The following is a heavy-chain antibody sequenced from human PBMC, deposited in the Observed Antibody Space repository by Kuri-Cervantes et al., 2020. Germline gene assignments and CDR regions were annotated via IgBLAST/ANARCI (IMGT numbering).Heavy chain of an antibody. CDR2: SNAGNGNT. D-gene: IGHD3-10*01. J-gene: IGHJ6*02. CDR3: ARDRSLGYYGSGSYYNPLYYYYGMDV. V-gene: IGHV1-3*02. Sequence: ASVKVSCKASGYTFTSYAMHWVRQAPGQRLEWMGWSNAGNGNTKYSQEFQGRVTITRDTSASTAYMGLSSLRSEDMAVYYCARDRSLGYYGSGSYYNPLYYYYGMDVWGQGTTVTVSS. CDR1: GYTFTSYA.